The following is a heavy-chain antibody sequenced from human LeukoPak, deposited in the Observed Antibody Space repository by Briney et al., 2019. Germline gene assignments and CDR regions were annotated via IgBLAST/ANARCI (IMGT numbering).Heavy chain of an antibody. CDR1: GFTFSSYA. V-gene: IGHV3-23*01. Sequence: GGSLRLSCAASGFTFSSYAMSWVRQAPGKGLEWVSAISGSGGSTYYADSVKGRFTISRDNSKNTLYLQMNSLRAEDTAVYYCAESPSLRRSRDILTGYYGDFGYYFDYWGQGTLVTVSS. CDR3: AESPSLRRSRDILTGYYGDFGYYFDY. J-gene: IGHJ4*02. CDR2: ISGSGGST. D-gene: IGHD3-9*01.